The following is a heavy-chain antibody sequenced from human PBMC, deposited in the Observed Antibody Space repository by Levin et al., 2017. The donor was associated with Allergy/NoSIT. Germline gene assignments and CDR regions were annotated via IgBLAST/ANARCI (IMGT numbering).Heavy chain of an antibody. Sequence: GASVKVSCVTSGFTFSNYEMNWVRQAPGKGLEWVSYISSRDNTKYYADSVKGRFTISRDNAKNSLYPQMNSLRAEDRAVYYCAKGFDEWGQGTLVTVSS. V-gene: IGHV3-48*03. CDR3: AKGFDE. CDR2: ISSRDNTK. J-gene: IGHJ4*02. CDR1: GFTFSNYE.